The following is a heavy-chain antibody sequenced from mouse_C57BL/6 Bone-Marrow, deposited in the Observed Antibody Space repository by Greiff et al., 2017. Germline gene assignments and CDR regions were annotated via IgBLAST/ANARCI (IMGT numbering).Heavy chain of an antibody. J-gene: IGHJ1*03. CDR2: IYPGGGYT. D-gene: IGHD1-1*01. V-gene: IGHV1-63*01. CDR3: ARNIFDYYGSSYLDWYFDV. CDR1: GYTFTNYW. Sequence: QVQLQQSGAELVRPGTSVKMSCKASGYTFTNYWIGWAKQRPGHGLEWIGDIYPGGGYTNYNEKFKGKATLTADKSSSTAYMQFSSLTSEDSAIYYCARNIFDYYGSSYLDWYFDVWGTGTTVTVSS.